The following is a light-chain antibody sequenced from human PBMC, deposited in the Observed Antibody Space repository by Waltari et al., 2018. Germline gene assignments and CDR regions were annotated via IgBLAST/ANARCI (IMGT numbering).Light chain of an antibody. CDR2: DVS. CDR3: SSYIGSGSSTLV. J-gene: IGLJ2*01. V-gene: IGLV2-14*03. CDR1: SSDVGGYNY. Sequence: QSALTQPASVSGSPGQPITISCTGTSSDVGGYNYVSWYQQHPNKAPKLMIYDVSHRPSGVSNLCSDSKSGITASLTISGLRSEDEAVYYGSSYIGSGSSTLVFGGGTKLTVL.